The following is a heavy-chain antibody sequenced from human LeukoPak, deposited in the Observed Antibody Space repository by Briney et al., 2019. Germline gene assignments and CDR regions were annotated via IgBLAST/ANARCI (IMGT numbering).Heavy chain of an antibody. V-gene: IGHV3-74*01. CDR3: ARTLGVPSAFDP. CDR1: GFTFRSFW. D-gene: IGHD2-2*01. Sequence: GGSLRLSCAASGFTFRSFWMHWVRLAPGKGLLWVSRVNSNGTSTTYADSVKGRFTISRDNAENTVYLQMNSLRAEDTALYYCARTLGVPSAFDPWGQGTLVTVSS. CDR2: VNSNGTST. J-gene: IGHJ5*02.